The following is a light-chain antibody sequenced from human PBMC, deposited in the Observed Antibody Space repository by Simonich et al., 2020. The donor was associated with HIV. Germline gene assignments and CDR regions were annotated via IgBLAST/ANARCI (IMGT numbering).Light chain of an antibody. CDR3: HQSSSLPYT. CDR1: QSISGS. V-gene: IGKV6-21*01. J-gene: IGKJ2*01. CDR2: YVT. Sequence: EIVLIQSPDFQSVTPKEKITITCRANQSISGSLHWYQQKPDQSPKLLIKYVTQSVSGVPSRFSGSESGTDFTLTINSLEAEDAATYYCHQSSSLPYTFGQGTKLEI.